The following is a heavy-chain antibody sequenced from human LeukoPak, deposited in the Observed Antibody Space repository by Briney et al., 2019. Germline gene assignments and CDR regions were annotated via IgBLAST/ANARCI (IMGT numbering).Heavy chain of an antibody. Sequence: SVKVSCKASGGTFSSYAISWVRQAPGQGLEWMGGIITIFGTAKYAQKFQGRVTITADESTTTAYMELSSLRSEDTAVYYCARDTPLRLENWFDPWGQGTLVTVSS. J-gene: IGHJ5*02. CDR1: GGTFSSYA. CDR3: ARDTPLRLENWFDP. CDR2: IITIFGTA. V-gene: IGHV1-69*13. D-gene: IGHD1-1*01.